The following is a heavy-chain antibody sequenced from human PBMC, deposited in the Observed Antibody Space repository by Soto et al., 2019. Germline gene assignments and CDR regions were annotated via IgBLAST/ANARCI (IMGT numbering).Heavy chain of an antibody. D-gene: IGHD5-12*01. CDR2: IIPIFGTA. V-gene: IGHV1-69*13. Sequence: RASVKVSCKASGGTFSSYAISWVRQAPGQGLEWMGGIIPIFGTANYAQKFQGRVTITADESTSTAYMELSSLRSEDTAVYYCARRRGDGYHAPFDYWGQGTLVTVSS. CDR1: GGTFSSYA. J-gene: IGHJ4*02. CDR3: ARRRGDGYHAPFDY.